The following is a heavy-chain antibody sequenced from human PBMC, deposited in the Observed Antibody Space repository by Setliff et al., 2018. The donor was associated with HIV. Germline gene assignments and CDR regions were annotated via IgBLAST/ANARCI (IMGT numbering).Heavy chain of an antibody. CDR1: EFTLSGYS. CDR2: IDPSGST. J-gene: IGHJ5*02. V-gene: IGHV3-23*01. Sequence: GGSLRLSCAASEFTLSGYSMSWVRQVPGKGLEWVSAIDPSGSTYYADSVKGRFTISRDNSKNTLYLKMNSLRAEDTAVYYCAKDRQAVAGWFDPWGQGTLVTVS. CDR3: AKDRQAVAGWFDP. D-gene: IGHD6-19*01.